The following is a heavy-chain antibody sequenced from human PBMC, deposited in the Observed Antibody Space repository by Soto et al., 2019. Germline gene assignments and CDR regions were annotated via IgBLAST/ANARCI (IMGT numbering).Heavy chain of an antibody. Sequence: GESLKISCNASGYSFTCYWIHWVRLMPWKGLEWMGKIDPRDSYTKDGPSFQGHVTISADKSISTAYLQWSSLKASDTAIYYCARHGTGDDVTVFSTAPPFAHWGQGALVTVSS. CDR1: GYSFTCYW. CDR2: IDPRDSYT. V-gene: IGHV5-10-1*01. CDR3: ARHGTGDDVTVFSTAPPFAH. D-gene: IGHD2-21*02. J-gene: IGHJ4*02.